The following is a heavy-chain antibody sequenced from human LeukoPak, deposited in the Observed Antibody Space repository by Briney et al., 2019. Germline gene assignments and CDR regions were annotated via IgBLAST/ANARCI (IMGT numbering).Heavy chain of an antibody. V-gene: IGHV1-8*01. CDR2: MNPKSGNT. J-gene: IGHJ5*02. CDR1: GYTFTNYD. CDR3: ARDQDIVVVVAALRQREMGGFDP. Sequence: SVKVSCKASGYTFTNYDINWVRQATGQGPEWMGWMNPKSGNTGYAQKFQGTVTMTRNTSISTAYMELSSLRSDDTAVYYCARDQDIVVVVAALRQREMGGFDPWGQGTLVTVSS. D-gene: IGHD2-15*01.